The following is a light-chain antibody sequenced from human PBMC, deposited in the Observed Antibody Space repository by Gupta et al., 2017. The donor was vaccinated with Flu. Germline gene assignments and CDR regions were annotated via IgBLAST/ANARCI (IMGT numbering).Light chain of an antibody. CDR1: QSIRNW. CDR2: MAS. J-gene: IGKJ2*01. CDR3: QQYDTYSGT. V-gene: IGKV1-5*03. Sequence: PSTLSAPVGDRVSITCRASQSIRNWLAWYQQKPGKAPNLLIYMASTLESGVPSRFSGSGSGTEFTLTISSLQPDDFATYYCQQYDTYSGTFGQGTRLEIK.